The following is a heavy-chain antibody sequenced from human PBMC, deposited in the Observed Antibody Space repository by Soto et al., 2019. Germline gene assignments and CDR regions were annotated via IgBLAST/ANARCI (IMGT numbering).Heavy chain of an antibody. D-gene: IGHD2-15*01. Sequence: QVQLVESGGGVVQPGRSLRLSCAASGFSFSDYGMHWVRQAPGKGLEWVAVIWYDGSYKNYADSVTGRFSISRDNSKSTLYLQMNSLRAEDTAVYYCTRVVVVSASPVGYHMDVWGQGTTVTVSS. CDR1: GFSFSDYG. CDR2: IWYDGSYK. CDR3: TRVVVVSASPVGYHMDV. J-gene: IGHJ6*02. V-gene: IGHV3-33*01.